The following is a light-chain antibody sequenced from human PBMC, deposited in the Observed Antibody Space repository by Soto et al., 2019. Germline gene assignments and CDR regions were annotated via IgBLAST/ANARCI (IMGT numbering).Light chain of an antibody. Sequence: QSVLTQPPSVSGAPGQRVTISCTVSSSNIGAGYDVHWYQQLPGTAPKLLIYGNSNRPSGVPDRSSGSKSGTSASLAITGLQAEDEADYYCQSYDSSLSGYVFGTGTKVTLL. CDR1: SSNIGAGYD. CDR2: GNS. J-gene: IGLJ1*01. CDR3: QSYDSSLSGYV. V-gene: IGLV1-40*01.